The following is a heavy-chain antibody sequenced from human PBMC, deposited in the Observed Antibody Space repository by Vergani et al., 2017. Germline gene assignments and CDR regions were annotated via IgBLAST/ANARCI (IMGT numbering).Heavy chain of an antibody. CDR1: GSTFSRYA. Sequence: QVQLVQSGAEVKKPGSSVKVSCQASGSTFSRYAINWVRQAPGQGLEWMGGIIPIFGTAKYAQNFQGRVTITADESTNTASMDLSSLRSEDTAVYFCARGIVDSAMVGYYYYYMYVWGKGTTVTVSS. CDR2: IIPIFGTA. D-gene: IGHD5-18*01. J-gene: IGHJ6*03. V-gene: IGHV1-69*01. CDR3: ARGIVDSAMVGYYYYYMYV.